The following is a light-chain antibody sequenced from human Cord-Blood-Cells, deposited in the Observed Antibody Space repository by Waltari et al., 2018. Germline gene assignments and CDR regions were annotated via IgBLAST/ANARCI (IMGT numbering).Light chain of an antibody. CDR3: QQSYSTPYT. CDR1: QSISSY. J-gene: IGKJ2*01. V-gene: IGKV1-39*01. CDR2: AAS. Sequence: DFQMTQSPSSVSASVGDRVPITCRASQSISSYLNWDQQKPGKAPKLLIYAASSLQSEVPSRFSGSGSGTDFTLTISSLQPEDFATYYCQQSYSTPYTFGQGTKLEIK.